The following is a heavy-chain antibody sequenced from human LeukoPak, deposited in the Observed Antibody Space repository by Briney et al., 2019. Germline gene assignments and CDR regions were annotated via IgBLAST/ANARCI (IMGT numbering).Heavy chain of an antibody. J-gene: IGHJ4*02. Sequence: GGSLRLSCAASGFTFSGSVMHWVRQASGKGLEWVGRITSKPNSYATVYAASVKGRFTISSDDSKNTAYLQMNSLKIEDTAVYYCTGGSGWYSPDYWGQGTQVTVSS. D-gene: IGHD6-19*01. CDR3: TGGSGWYSPDY. V-gene: IGHV3-73*01. CDR2: ITSKPNSYAT. CDR1: GFTFSGSV.